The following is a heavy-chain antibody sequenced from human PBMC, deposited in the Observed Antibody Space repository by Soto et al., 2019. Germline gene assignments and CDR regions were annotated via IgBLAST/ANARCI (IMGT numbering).Heavy chain of an antibody. V-gene: IGHV4-59*01. CDR2: IYYSGST. CDR3: ARDGHVYDAFDI. J-gene: IGHJ3*02. Sequence: SETLCLTCPVSGDSLSSYYLSWIRQPLGKGLEWIGYIYYSGSTNYNPSLKSRVTISVDTSKNQFSLKLSSVTAADTAVYYCARDGHVYDAFDIWGQGTMVTVSS. CDR1: GDSLSSYY.